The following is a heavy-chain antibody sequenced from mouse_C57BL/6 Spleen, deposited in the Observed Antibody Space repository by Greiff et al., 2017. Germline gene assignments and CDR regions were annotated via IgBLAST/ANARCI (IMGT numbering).Heavy chain of an antibody. J-gene: IGHJ4*01. CDR2: IYPSDSET. CDR3: ARGGGYAMDY. Sequence: QVQLKESGAELVRPGSSVKLSCKASGYTFTSYWMDWVKQRPGQGLEWIGNIYPSDSETHYTQKFKDKATLTVDKSSSTAYMQLSSLTSEDSAVYYCARGGGYAMDYWGQGTSVTVSS. CDR1: GYTFTSYW. D-gene: IGHD1-1*02. V-gene: IGHV1-61*01.